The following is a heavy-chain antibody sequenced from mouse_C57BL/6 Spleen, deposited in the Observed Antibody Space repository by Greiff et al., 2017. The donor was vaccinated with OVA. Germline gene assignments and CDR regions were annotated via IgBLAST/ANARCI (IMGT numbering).Heavy chain of an antibody. J-gene: IGHJ2*01. CDR2: IDPSDSYT. V-gene: IGHV1-59*01. CDR1: GYTFTSYW. CDR3: ARGTTVSDY. Sequence: QVQLQQSGAELVRPGTSVKLSCKASGYTFTSYWMHWVKQRPGQGLEWIGVIDPSDSYTNYNQKFKGKATLTVDTSSSTAYMQLSSLTSEDSAVYYCARGTTVSDYWGQGTTLTVSS. D-gene: IGHD1-1*01.